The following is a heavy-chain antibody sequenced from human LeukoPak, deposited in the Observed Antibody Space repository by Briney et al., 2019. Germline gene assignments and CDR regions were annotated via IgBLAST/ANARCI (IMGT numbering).Heavy chain of an antibody. CDR2: INTNTGNP. D-gene: IGHD3-3*01. Sequence: GASVKVSCKASGYTFTSYAMNWVRQATGQGLEWMGWINTNTGNPTYAQGFTGRFVFSLDTSVSTAYLQISSLKAEDTAVYYCARPPIQDFGDAFDIWGQGTMVTVSS. V-gene: IGHV7-4-1*02. CDR3: ARPPIQDFGDAFDI. CDR1: GYTFTSYA. J-gene: IGHJ3*02.